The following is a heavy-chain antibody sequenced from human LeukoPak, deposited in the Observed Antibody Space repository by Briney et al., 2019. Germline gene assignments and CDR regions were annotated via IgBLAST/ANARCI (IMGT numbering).Heavy chain of an antibody. V-gene: IGHV3-30*03. CDR1: GFTFSSYG. CDR3: ARDKLVPAAYYYYGMDV. Sequence: PGGSLRLSCAASGFTFSSYGMHWVRQAPGKGLEWVAVISYDGSNKYYADSVKGRFTISRDNAKNSLYLQMNSLRAEDTAVYYCARDKLVPAAYYYYGMDVWGQGTTVTVSS. J-gene: IGHJ6*02. D-gene: IGHD2-2*01. CDR2: ISYDGSNK.